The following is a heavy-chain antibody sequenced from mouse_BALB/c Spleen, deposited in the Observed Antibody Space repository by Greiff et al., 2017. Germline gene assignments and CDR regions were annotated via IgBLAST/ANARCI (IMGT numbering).Heavy chain of an antibody. Sequence: VQLKESGAELVRPGTSVKVSCKASGYAFTNYLIEWVKQRPGQGLEWIGVINPGSGGTNYNEKFKGKATLTADKSSSTAYMQLSSLTSDDSAVYFCAVITTVVEGYYFDYWGQGTTLTVSS. V-gene: IGHV1-54*01. CDR3: AVITTVVEGYYFDY. CDR2: INPGSGGT. D-gene: IGHD1-1*01. J-gene: IGHJ2*01. CDR1: GYAFTNYL.